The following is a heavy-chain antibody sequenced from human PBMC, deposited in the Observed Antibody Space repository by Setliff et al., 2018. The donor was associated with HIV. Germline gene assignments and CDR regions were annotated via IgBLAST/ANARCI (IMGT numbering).Heavy chain of an antibody. CDR1: GGSFSVNY. CDR2: IKSSGNT. D-gene: IGHD3-22*01. J-gene: IGHJ4*02. Sequence: SETLSLTCAVYGGSFSVNYWSWIRQPPGKGLEWIGEIKSSGNTNYNPSLKSRVTISIDTSKNQFSLKLSPVTAADTAVYFCARGGEIYYPIAFDSWGQGTVVTVSS. CDR3: ARGGEIYYPIAFDS. V-gene: IGHV4-34*01.